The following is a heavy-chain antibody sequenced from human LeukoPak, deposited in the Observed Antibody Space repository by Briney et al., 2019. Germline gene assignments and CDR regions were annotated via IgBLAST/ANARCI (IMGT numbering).Heavy chain of an antibody. Sequence: GGSLTLSCAASGFTVSMNYMNWVRQAPGKGLAWVSVIYSGGSTYYADSVKGRFTISRDNSKNTLYLQMNSLRAEDTAIYYCARGYPSYEKFDSWGQGTLVTVSS. J-gene: IGHJ4*02. CDR2: IYSGGST. V-gene: IGHV3-53*01. CDR1: GFTVSMNY. D-gene: IGHD3-16*01. CDR3: ARGYPSYEKFDS.